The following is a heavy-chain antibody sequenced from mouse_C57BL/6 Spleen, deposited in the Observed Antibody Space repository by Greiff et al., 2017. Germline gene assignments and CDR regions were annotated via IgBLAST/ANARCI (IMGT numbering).Heavy chain of an antibody. V-gene: IGHV1-55*01. CDR2: IYPGSGST. D-gene: IGHD1-1*01. CDR1: GYTFTSYW. Sequence: VKLQQPGAELVKPGASVKMSCKASGYTFTSYWITWVKQRPGQGLEWIGDIYPGSGSTNYNEKFKSKATLTVDTSSSTAYMQLSSLTSEDSAVYYCARPYGSSRYWYFDVWGTGTTVTVSS. CDR3: ARPYGSSRYWYFDV. J-gene: IGHJ1*03.